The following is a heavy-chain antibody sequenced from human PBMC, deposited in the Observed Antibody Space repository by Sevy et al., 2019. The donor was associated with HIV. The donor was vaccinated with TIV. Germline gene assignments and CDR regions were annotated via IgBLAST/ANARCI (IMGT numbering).Heavy chain of an antibody. CDR1: GFTFSSYA. D-gene: IGHD6-13*01. CDR3: ARDLGYSSDY. CDR2: ISYDGSNK. V-gene: IGHV3-30-3*01. Sequence: GGCLRLSCAASGFTFSSYAMHWVRQAPGKGLEWVAVISYDGSNKYYADSVKGRFTISRDNSKNTLYLQMNSLRAEDTAVYYCARDLGYSSDYWGQGTLVTVSS. J-gene: IGHJ4*02.